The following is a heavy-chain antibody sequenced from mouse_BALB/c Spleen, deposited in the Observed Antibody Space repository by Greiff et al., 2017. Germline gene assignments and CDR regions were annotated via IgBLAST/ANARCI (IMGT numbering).Heavy chain of an antibody. V-gene: IGHV5-17*02. CDR3: ARPWDEYYFDY. D-gene: IGHD4-1*01. CDR1: GFTFSSFG. CDR2: ISSGSSTI. J-gene: IGHJ2*01. Sequence: EVKVVESGGGLVQPGGSRKLSCAASGFTFSSFGMHWVRQAPEKGLEWVAYISSGSSTIYYADTVKGRFTISRDNPKNTLFLQMTSLRSEDTAMYYCARPWDEYYFDYWGQGTTLTVSS.